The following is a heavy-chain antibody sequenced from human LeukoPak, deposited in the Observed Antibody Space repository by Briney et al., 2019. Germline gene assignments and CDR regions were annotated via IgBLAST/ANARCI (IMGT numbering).Heavy chain of an antibody. CDR2: ISNSGNTI. V-gene: IGHV3-11*01. Sequence: GGSLRLSCAASGFTFSDYYMSWIRQAPGKGLEWVSYISNSGNTIYYADSVKGRFTISRDNAKNSLYLQMNSLRVEDTAVYYCAKEGRSLQTYWGQGTLVTVSS. J-gene: IGHJ4*02. CDR3: AKEGRSLQTY. D-gene: IGHD5-24*01. CDR1: GFTFSDYY.